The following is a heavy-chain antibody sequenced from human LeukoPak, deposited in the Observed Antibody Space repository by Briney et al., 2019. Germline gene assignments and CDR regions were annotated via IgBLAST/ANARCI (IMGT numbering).Heavy chain of an antibody. Sequence: PGGSLRLPCTASGFTFNNYWMSWVRQAPGKGLEWVANIKQDGSETYYVDSVKGRFVISRDNAKNSLYLQMNSLRVEDTAVYYCARDAPYTPGGDCWGQGSLVTVSS. D-gene: IGHD2-2*02. J-gene: IGHJ4*02. CDR1: GFTFNNYW. V-gene: IGHV3-7*03. CDR3: ARDAPYTPGGDC. CDR2: IKQDGSET.